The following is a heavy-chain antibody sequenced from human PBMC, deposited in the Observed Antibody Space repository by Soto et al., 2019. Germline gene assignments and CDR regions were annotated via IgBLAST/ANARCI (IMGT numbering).Heavy chain of an antibody. Sequence: ASVKVSCKASGYTLTGYYMHWVRQAPGQGLEWMGWINPNSGGTNYAQKFQGRVTMTRDTSISTAYMELSRLRSDDTAVYYCARSSIAARRRYKNFDYWGQGTLVTVSS. V-gene: IGHV1-2*02. CDR2: INPNSGGT. CDR3: ARSSIAARRRYKNFDY. D-gene: IGHD6-6*01. CDR1: GYTLTGYY. J-gene: IGHJ4*02.